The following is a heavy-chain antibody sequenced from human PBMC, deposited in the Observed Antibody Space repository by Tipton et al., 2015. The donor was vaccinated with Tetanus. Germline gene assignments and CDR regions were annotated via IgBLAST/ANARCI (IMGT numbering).Heavy chain of an antibody. Sequence: QLVQSGAEVKKPGSSVKVSCKASGGTFSSRSISWVRQAPGQGLEWMGRITPIFDIANYAQEFQGRVTLTADKSTSTAYMELSSLRSEDTAVYYCARDYCSDTSCYGMDVWGQGTTVTVSS. CDR2: ITPIFDIA. V-gene: IGHV1-69*09. D-gene: IGHD2-2*01. CDR1: GGTFSSRS. J-gene: IGHJ6*02. CDR3: ARDYCSDTSCYGMDV.